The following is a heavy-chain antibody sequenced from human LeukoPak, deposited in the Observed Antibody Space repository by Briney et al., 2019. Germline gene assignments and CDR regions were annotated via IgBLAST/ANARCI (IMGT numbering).Heavy chain of an antibody. J-gene: IGHJ4*02. CDR2: ISGSGGST. Sequence: GGSLRLSCAASGFTFSSYAMSWVRQAPGKGLEWVSAISGSGGSTYYADSVKGRFTISRDNSKNTLYLQMNSLRAENTAVYYCAKDTYDILTYDYWGQGTLVTVSS. V-gene: IGHV3-23*01. CDR1: GFTFSSYA. D-gene: IGHD3-9*01. CDR3: AKDTYDILTYDY.